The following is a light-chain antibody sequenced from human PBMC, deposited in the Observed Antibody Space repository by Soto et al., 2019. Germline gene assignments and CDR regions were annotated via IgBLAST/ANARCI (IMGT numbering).Light chain of an antibody. J-gene: IGKJ3*01. CDR3: QQDNTFPLT. Sequence: DIQMTPSPSSVSASVGDRVTITCRASHGIYNCLAWYQQKPGKAPKLLISAVSNLQSGDPSRFSGSGYGTDFPVTISRLQHDAVATYYCQQDNTFPLTLGHGTKVDIK. CDR1: HGIYNC. V-gene: IGKV1D-12*01. CDR2: AVS.